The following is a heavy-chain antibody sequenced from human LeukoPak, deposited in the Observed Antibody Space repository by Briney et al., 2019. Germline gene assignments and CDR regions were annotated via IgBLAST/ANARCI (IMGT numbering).Heavy chain of an antibody. CDR3: ARGGGGYCDETSCQSWSDP. CDR2: SNPHSGGR. D-gene: IGHD2-2*01. CDR1: GYTFTGYY. J-gene: IGHJ5*02. V-gene: IGHV1-2*06. Sequence: GASVKVSCKASGYTFTGYYMYWVRQAPGQGLEWMGRSNPHSGGRIYAQKCQGRVTMTRDTSISTAYMELSRLTSADAALYYSARGGGGYCDETSCQSWSDPWGQGTLVIVSS.